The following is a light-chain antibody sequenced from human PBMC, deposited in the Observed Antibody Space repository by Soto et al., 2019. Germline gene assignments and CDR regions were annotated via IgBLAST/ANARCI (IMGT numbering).Light chain of an antibody. CDR3: QQYNNWPPHFT. J-gene: IGKJ3*01. CDR2: GAS. Sequence: EIVMTQSPATLSVSPGERATLSCRASQSVSSNLAWYQQRPGQAPRLLIYGASTRATGIPARFSGSGSGTEFTLTVSSLQSEYLAVYYCQQYNNWPPHFTFGAGTKVDIK. V-gene: IGKV3-15*01. CDR1: QSVSSN.